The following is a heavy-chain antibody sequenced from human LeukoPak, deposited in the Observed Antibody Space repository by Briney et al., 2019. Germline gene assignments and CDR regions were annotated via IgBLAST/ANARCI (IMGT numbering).Heavy chain of an antibody. J-gene: IGHJ4*02. CDR2: ISGSGGST. D-gene: IGHD6-6*01. CDR3: AKGVSSIAARPRYYFDY. V-gene: IGHV3-23*01. Sequence: GGSLRLSCAASGFTFSSYAMSWVRQAPGKGLEWVSAISGSGGSTYYADSVKGRFTISRDNSKNTLYLQMNSLRAEDTAVYYCAKGVSSIAARPRYYFDYWGQGTLVTVSS. CDR1: GFTFSSYA.